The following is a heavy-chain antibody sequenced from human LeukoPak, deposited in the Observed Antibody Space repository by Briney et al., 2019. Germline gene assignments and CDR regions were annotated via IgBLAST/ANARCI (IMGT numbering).Heavy chain of an antibody. CDR1: GFTFSSYE. J-gene: IGHJ6*03. CDR2: ISSSSSTI. D-gene: IGHD5-18*01. CDR3: ARGGQLWLHYYYYMDV. V-gene: IGHV3-48*01. Sequence: GGSLRLSCAASGFTFSSYEMNWVRQAPGKGLEWVSYISSSSSTIYYADSVKGRFTISRDNAKNSLYLQMNSLRAEDTAVYYCARGGQLWLHYYYYMDVWGKGTTVTVSS.